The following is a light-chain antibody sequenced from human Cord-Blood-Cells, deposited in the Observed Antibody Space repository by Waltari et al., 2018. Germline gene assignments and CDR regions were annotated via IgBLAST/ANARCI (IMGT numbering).Light chain of an antibody. CDR3: QQYNSYSLA. CDR1: QSISSW. J-gene: IGKJ4*01. V-gene: IGKV1-5*03. CDR2: KAS. Sequence: DIQMTQSPSTLSASVGHRVTITCRASQSISSWLAWYQQKPGKPPKLLIYKASSLESGVPSRFSGSGSGTEFTLTISSLQPDDFATYYCQQYNSYSLAFGGGTKVEIK.